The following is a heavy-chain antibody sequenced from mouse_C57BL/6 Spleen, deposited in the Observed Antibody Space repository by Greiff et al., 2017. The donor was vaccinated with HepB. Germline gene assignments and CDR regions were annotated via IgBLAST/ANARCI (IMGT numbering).Heavy chain of an antibody. CDR1: GYSITSGYY. D-gene: IGHD2-1*01. V-gene: IGHV3-6*01. J-gene: IGHJ1*03. Sequence: EVQRVESGPGLVKPSQSLSLTCSVTGYSITSGYYWNWIRQFPGNKLEWMGYISYDGSNNYNPSLKNRISITRDTSKNQFFLKLNSVTTEDTATYYWARGGIYYGNYGYFDVWGTGTTVTVSS. CDR3: ARGGIYYGNYGYFDV. CDR2: ISYDGSN.